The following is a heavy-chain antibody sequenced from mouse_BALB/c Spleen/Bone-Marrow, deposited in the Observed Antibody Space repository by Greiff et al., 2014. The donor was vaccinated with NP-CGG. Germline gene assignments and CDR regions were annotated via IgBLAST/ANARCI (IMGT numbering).Heavy chain of an antibody. J-gene: IGHJ4*01. CDR2: IWADGST. D-gene: IGHD1-2*01. Sequence: VNLVESGPGLVAPSQSLSITCTVSGFSLTSYGVHWVRQPPEKGLEWLGVIWADGSTNYNSALMSRLSISKDNSKSQVFLKMNSLQTDDTAMYYCSRITTATGAMDYWGQGTSVTVSS. CDR1: GFSLTSYG. CDR3: SRITTATGAMDY. V-gene: IGHV2-9*02.